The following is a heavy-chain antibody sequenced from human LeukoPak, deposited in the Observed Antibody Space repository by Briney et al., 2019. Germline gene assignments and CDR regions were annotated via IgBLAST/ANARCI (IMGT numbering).Heavy chain of an antibody. V-gene: IGHV6-1*01. CDR2: TYYRSKWHN. CDR3: ARAREDTAMVHFDY. D-gene: IGHD5-18*01. Sequence: SQTHSLTCALSGDSVSSNSAAWNWIRQSPSRGLEWLGRTYYRSKWHNDYAVSVKSRITINPDTSKNQFSLQLNSVTPEDTAVYYCARAREDTAMVHFDYWGQGTLVTVSS. J-gene: IGHJ4*02. CDR1: GDSVSSNSAA.